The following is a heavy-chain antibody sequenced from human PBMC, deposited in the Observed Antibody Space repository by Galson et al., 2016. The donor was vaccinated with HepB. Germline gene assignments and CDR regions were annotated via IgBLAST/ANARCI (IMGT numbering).Heavy chain of an antibody. CDR3: AREWQSGFTYWYFDL. V-gene: IGHV6-1*01. J-gene: IGHJ2*01. Sequence: CAISGDSVSSNSAAWNWIRQSPSRGLEWLGRTYYRSKWYNDYAGSVKRRISIKPDTAKNQFSLQLTSVTLGDTAVYYCAREWQSGFTYWYFDLWGRGTLVTVSS. D-gene: IGHD5-12*01. CDR1: GDSVSSNSAA. CDR2: TYYRSKWYN.